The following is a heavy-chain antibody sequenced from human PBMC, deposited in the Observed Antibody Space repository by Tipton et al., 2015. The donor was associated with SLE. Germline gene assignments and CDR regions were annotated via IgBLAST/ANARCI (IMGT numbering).Heavy chain of an antibody. V-gene: IGHV4-59*11. J-gene: IGHJ4*02. Sequence: TLSLTCTVSGVSISDHYWTWIRQPPGKGLEWLAYVFYSGSSNFNRAHYNPSLMGRVTISVDTSKSQFSLNLKSVTATDTAVYYCTKDYYKWSRDYWGQGALVTVSS. CDR2: VFYSGSS. CDR1: GVSISDHY. CDR3: TKDYYKWSRDY. D-gene: IGHD2-8*01.